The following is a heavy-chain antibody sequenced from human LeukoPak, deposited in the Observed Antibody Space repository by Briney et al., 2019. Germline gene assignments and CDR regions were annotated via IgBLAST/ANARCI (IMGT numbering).Heavy chain of an antibody. J-gene: IGHJ3*02. V-gene: IGHV3-21*01. Sequence: GGSLRLSCAASGFTFSSYSMNWVRQAPGKGLEWVSSISSSSSYIYYADSVKGRFTISRDNAKNSLYLRMNSLRAEDTAVYYCARAMGDGAFDIWGQGTMVTVSS. CDR2: ISSSSSYI. CDR1: GFTFSSYS. D-gene: IGHD3-16*01. CDR3: ARAMGDGAFDI.